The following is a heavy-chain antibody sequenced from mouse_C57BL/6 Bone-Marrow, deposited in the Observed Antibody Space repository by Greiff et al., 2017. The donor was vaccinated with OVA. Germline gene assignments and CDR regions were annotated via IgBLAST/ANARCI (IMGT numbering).Heavy chain of an antibody. CDR1: GYTFTSYW. J-gene: IGHJ3*01. CDR3: AKEDYDDGTWFAY. CDR2: IDPSDSYT. D-gene: IGHD2-4*01. V-gene: IGHV1-69*01. Sequence: QVQLKQPGAELVMPGASVKLSCKASGYTFTSYWMHWVKQRPGQGLEWIGEIDPSDSYTNYNQKFKGKSTLTVDKSSSTAYMQLSSLTSEDSAVYYCAKEDYDDGTWFAYWGKGTPVTVSA.